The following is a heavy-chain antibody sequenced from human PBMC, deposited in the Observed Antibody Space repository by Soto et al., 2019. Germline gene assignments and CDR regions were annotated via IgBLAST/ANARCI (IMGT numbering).Heavy chain of an antibody. Sequence: SETLSLTCAVSGDSITSVGYSWSWIRQPPGKALEWIGYIYHTGTTYYTSALKSRVTISLDRSKNRISLSLNSVTAADTAVYYCAATVFGEYSHYALDVWGQGTTVTVSS. CDR1: GDSITSVGYS. D-gene: IGHD3-3*01. CDR3: AATVFGEYSHYALDV. J-gene: IGHJ6*02. CDR2: IYHTGTT. V-gene: IGHV4-30-2*01.